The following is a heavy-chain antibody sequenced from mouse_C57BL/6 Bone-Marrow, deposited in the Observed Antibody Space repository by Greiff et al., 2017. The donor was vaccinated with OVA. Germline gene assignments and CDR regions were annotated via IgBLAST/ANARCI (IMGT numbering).Heavy chain of an antibody. J-gene: IGHJ3*01. CDR2: ISSGGSYT. Sequence: VQLQQSGGDLVKPGGSLKLSCAASGFTFSSYGMSWVRQTPDKRLEWVATISSGGSYTYYPDSVKGRFTISRDNAKNTLYLQMSSLKSEDTAMYYCAIAWFAYWGQGTLVTVSA. CDR3: AIAWFAY. CDR1: GFTFSSYG. V-gene: IGHV5-6*01.